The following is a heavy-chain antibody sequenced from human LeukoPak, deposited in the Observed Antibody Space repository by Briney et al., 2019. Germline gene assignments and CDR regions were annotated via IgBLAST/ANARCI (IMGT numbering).Heavy chain of an antibody. Sequence: GASVKVSCKASGGTFSSYAISWVRQAPGQGLEWMERIIPILGIANYAQKFQGRVTITADKSTSTAYMELSSLRSEDTAVYYCARPAPDDILTGPFDYWGQGTLVTVSS. D-gene: IGHD3-9*01. J-gene: IGHJ4*02. CDR3: ARPAPDDILTGPFDY. V-gene: IGHV1-69*04. CDR1: GGTFSSYA. CDR2: IIPILGIA.